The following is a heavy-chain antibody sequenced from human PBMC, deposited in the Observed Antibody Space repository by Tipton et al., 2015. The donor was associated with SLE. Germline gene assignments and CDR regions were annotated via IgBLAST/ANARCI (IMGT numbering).Heavy chain of an antibody. CDR2: IYYSGST. Sequence: LRLSCTVSGGSISSGGYYWSWHRQHPGQGREWIGYIYYSGSTYYNPSLKSRVTISVDTSKNQFSLKLSSVTAADTAVYYCARTGTPWHWFDPWGQGTLVTVSS. CDR1: GGSISSGGYY. V-gene: IGHV4-31*03. D-gene: IGHD1-14*01. J-gene: IGHJ5*02. CDR3: ARTGTPWHWFDP.